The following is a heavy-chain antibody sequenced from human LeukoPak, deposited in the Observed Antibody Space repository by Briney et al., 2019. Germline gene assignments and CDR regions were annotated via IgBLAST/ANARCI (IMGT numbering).Heavy chain of an antibody. CDR2: IYYSGST. CDR1: GGSISSYY. D-gene: IGHD6-19*01. V-gene: IGHV4-59*01. CDR3: ARETTISGAIAVAGPQLYIYYMDV. J-gene: IGHJ6*03. Sequence: KTSETLSLTCTVSGGSISSYYWSWIRQPPGKGLEWIGYIYYSGSTNYNPSLKSRVAMSVDTSKNQFSLRLSSVTAADTAIYYCARETTISGAIAVAGPQLYIYYMDVWGKGTTVTISS.